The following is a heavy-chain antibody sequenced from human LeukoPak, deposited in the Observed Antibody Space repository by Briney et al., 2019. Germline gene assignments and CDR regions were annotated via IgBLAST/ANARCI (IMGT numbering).Heavy chain of an antibody. CDR3: ARLGPAPPPSSSFFDY. J-gene: IGHJ4*02. CDR2: IYPGDSDT. Sequence: GESLKISCKGSRYSFTNYWIAWVRQMPGKGLEWMGIIYPGDSDTRYSPSFQGQVTISVDKSISTAYLQWSSLKASDTAMYYCARLGPAPPPSSSFFDYWGQGTLVTVSS. V-gene: IGHV5-51*01. CDR1: RYSFTNYW. D-gene: IGHD6-6*01.